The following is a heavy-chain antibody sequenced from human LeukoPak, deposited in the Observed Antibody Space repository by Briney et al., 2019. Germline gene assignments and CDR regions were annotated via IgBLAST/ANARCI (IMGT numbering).Heavy chain of an antibody. V-gene: IGHV3-48*01. Sequence: GGSLRLSCAASGFTFSSYSMNWVRQAPGKGLEWVSYISSSSSTIYYADSVKGRFTISRDNAKNSLYLQMNSLRAEDTAVYYCARDGSITIFGVVITNYYYYGMDVWGQGTTVTVSS. CDR3: ARDGSITIFGVVITNYYYYGMDV. J-gene: IGHJ6*02. CDR2: ISSSSSTI. D-gene: IGHD3-3*01. CDR1: GFTFSSYS.